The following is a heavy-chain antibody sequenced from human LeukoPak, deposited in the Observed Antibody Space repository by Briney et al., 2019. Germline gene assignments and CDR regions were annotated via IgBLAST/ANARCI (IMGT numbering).Heavy chain of an antibody. CDR1: GFTLSNHG. J-gene: IGHJ5*02. V-gene: IGHV3-30*18. CDR3: AKAPYGGTSGWFDP. D-gene: IGHD4-23*01. Sequence: GGSLRLSRAASGFTLSNHGIHWGRHAPGQGVEGVGGISYDGSNRYSLDSVKGRFTISRDNSKNTLYLQMNSLRPEDTAVYFCAKAPYGGTSGWFDPWGQGTLVTVSS. CDR2: ISYDGSNR.